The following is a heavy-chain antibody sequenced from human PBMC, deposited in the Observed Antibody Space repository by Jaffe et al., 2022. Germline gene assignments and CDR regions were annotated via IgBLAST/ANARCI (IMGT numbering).Heavy chain of an antibody. Sequence: EVQLVESGGGLVQPGGSLRLSCAASGFTFSSYEMNWVRQAPGKGLEWVSYISSSGSTIYYADSVKGRFTISRDNAKNSLYLQMNSLRAEDTAVYYCARDGYGSGSYYVYYFDYWGQGTLVTVSS. D-gene: IGHD3-10*01. CDR1: GFTFSSYE. J-gene: IGHJ4*02. V-gene: IGHV3-48*03. CDR2: ISSSGSTI. CDR3: ARDGYGSGSYYVYYFDY.